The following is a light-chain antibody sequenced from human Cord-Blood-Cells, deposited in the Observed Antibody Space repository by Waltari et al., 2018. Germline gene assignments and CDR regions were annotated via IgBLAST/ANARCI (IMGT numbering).Light chain of an antibody. Sequence: EIVLTQSPATLSLSPGERATLSCRASQSVSSYLAWYQQKPGQAPRLLIYDASNRATGIPARFSGSGSGTDFTLTISSREPEDFAVYYSQQRSNWPPTFGQGTKVEIK. CDR1: QSVSSY. V-gene: IGKV3-11*01. CDR2: DAS. J-gene: IGKJ1*01. CDR3: QQRSNWPPT.